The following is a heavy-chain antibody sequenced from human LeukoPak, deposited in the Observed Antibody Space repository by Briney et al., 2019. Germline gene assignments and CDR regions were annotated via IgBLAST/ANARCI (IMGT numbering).Heavy chain of an antibody. V-gene: IGHV4-61*10. CDR3: ARGPAFNFWMVPFDP. CDR2: IYYSGST. J-gene: IGHJ5*02. CDR1: GGAISSGAYY. Sequence: SETLSLTCTVSGGAISSGAYYWGWIRQPAGKGLEWIGYIYYSGSTNYNPSLKSRVTISVDTSKNQFSLKLSSVTAADTAVYYCARGPAFNFWMVPFDPWGQGTLVTVSS. D-gene: IGHD3-3*01.